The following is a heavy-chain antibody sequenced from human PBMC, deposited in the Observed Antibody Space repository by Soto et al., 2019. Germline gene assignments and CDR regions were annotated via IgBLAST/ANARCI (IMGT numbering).Heavy chain of an antibody. Sequence: GGSLSLSCAPSGFDLNTNYMSCLRHAPRQGVVWVSVIYKDEGTQYADSVSGRVIISRDKSQNTRFLQMNSLLAEDTAVYFCARERSGTIYYDDSGFLYWGRGTLVT. J-gene: IGHJ4*02. CDR3: ARERSGTIYYDDSGFLY. V-gene: IGHV3-53*01. CDR1: GFDLNTNY. CDR2: IYKDEGT. D-gene: IGHD3-22*01.